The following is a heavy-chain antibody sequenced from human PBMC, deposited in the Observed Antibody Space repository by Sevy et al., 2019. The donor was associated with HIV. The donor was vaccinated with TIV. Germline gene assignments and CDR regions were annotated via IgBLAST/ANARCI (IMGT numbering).Heavy chain of an antibody. CDR3: ARGRQAYVVVVPSTVPFDY. Sequence: SETLSLTCAVYGGSFSGYFWNWIRQSPGKGLEWIGEINHTGTLKYNPSLKGRVTISVDASKNQLSLHLSSVTAADTAIYYCARGRQAYVVVVPSTVPFDYWGQGTLVTVSS. CDR2: INHTGTL. CDR1: GGSFSGYF. V-gene: IGHV4-34*01. J-gene: IGHJ4*02. D-gene: IGHD2-2*01.